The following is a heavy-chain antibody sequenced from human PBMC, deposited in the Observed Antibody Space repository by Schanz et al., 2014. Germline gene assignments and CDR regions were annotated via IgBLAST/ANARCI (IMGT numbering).Heavy chain of an antibody. CDR2: ISADNGNT. J-gene: IGHJ4*02. D-gene: IGHD2-2*01. CDR1: GYTFTSYG. CDR3: ARGYCSSISCYLDFFDY. V-gene: IGHV1-18*01. Sequence: QVQLVQSGAEVKKPGASVKVSCKASGYTFTSYGISWVRQAPGQGLEWMGWISADNGNTNYAQRLQGRVTMTTDTSTSTAYMELRSLRSDDTAVYYCARGYCSSISCYLDFFDYWGQGTLVIVSS.